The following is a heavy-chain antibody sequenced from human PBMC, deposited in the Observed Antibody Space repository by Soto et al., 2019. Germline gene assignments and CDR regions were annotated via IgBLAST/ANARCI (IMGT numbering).Heavy chain of an antibody. CDR2: IWYDGSNK. D-gene: IGHD6-13*01. CDR3: ARDCVLYSSSWYYFDY. Sequence: GESLKISCAASGFPFSSYGMHWVRQAPGKGLGWGAVIWYDGSNKYYADSVKGRFTISRDNSKNTLYLQMNSLRAEDTAVYYCARDCVLYSSSWYYFDYWGQGTLVTVSS. CDR1: GFPFSSYG. J-gene: IGHJ4*02. V-gene: IGHV3-33*01.